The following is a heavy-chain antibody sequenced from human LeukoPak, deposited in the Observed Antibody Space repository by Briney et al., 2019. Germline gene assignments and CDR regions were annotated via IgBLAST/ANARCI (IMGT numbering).Heavy chain of an antibody. Sequence: PGGSLRLSCAASGFTFSSYSMNWVRQAPGKGLEWVSSISSSGSYLYYADSVKGRFTISRDNAKNSLYLQMNSLRVEDTAVYYCAREYLVAFDYWGQGTLVTVSP. J-gene: IGHJ4*02. V-gene: IGHV3-21*01. CDR2: ISSSGSYL. CDR3: AREYLVAFDY. D-gene: IGHD5-12*01. CDR1: GFTFSSYS.